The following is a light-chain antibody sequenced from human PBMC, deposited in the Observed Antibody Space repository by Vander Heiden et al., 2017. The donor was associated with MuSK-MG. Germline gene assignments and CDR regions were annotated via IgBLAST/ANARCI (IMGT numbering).Light chain of an antibody. V-gene: IGKV6-21*01. Sequence: EIVLTQSPDFLSVPPGEKVTITCRASQGISTHLHWYQQKPDQSPQLLIKYATQAFSGAPSRFSGSGSGTAFTLTINSLEAEDAATYFCHQSSTLPHTFGQGTKLEIK. CDR3: HQSSTLPHT. J-gene: IGKJ2*01. CDR2: YAT. CDR1: QGISTH.